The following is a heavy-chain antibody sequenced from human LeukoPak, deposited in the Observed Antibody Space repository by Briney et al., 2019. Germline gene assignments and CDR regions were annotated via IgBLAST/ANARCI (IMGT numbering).Heavy chain of an antibody. D-gene: IGHD6-19*01. CDR3: ARRSSGWYLDY. CDR1: GYSFTDYW. CDR2: IYPGDSET. V-gene: IGHV5-51*01. Sequence: GESLKISCKASGYSFTDYWIGWVRQMPGQGLEWMGIIYPGDSETRYSPSLQGQVTISVDKSSNTAYLQWSSLKASDTAMYYCARRSSGWYLDYWGQGTLVTVSS. J-gene: IGHJ4*02.